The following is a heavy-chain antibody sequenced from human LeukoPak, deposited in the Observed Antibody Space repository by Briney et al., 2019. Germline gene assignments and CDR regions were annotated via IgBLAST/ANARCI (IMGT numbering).Heavy chain of an antibody. CDR1: GDSISNYY. CDR3: TRGAGWLIDY. D-gene: IGHD3-16*01. Sequence: SETLSLTCTVSGDSISNYYRGWIRQPPGKGLEWIGYFYNSVSSTYNPSLKSRVTISVDTSKEQFSLKVNSVTAVDTAVYYCTRGAGWLIDYWGQGILVTVSS. CDR2: FYNSVSS. J-gene: IGHJ4*02. V-gene: IGHV4-59*01.